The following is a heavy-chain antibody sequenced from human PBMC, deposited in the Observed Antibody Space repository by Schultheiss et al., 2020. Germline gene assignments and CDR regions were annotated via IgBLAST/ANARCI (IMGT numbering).Heavy chain of an antibody. J-gene: IGHJ4*02. V-gene: IGHV4-39*07. CDR2: INHSGST. D-gene: IGHD3-22*01. CDR3: ARDYWHYYDSSGYYYFDY. Sequence: SQTLSLTCTVSGGSISSSSYYWGWIRQPPGKGLEWIGEINHSGSTNYNPSLKSRVTISVDTSKNQFSLKLSSVTAADTAVYYCARDYWHYYDSSGYYYFDYWGQGTLVTVSS. CDR1: GGSISSSSYY.